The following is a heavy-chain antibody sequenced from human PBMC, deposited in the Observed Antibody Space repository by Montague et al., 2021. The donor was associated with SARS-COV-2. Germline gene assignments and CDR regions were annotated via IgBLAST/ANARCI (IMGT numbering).Heavy chain of an antibody. CDR3: ARGLPYQMVAGAIPNYSMAV. CDR2: IYYSGTT. D-gene: IGHD2-15*01. V-gene: IGHV4-31*03. J-gene: IGHJ6*03. Sequence: TLSPTCTVSGASISSGGFYWSWLRQHPRKGLEWIGFIYYSGTTYHNPSLKSRLTISIDTSKNQFSLKLSSVTAADTAVYYCARGLPYQMVAGAIPNYSMAVWRKATTVTVS. CDR1: GASISSGGFY.